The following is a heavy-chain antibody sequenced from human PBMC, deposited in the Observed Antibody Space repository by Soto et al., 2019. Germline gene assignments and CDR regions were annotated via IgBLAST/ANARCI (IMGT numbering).Heavy chain of an antibody. CDR3: AREVGSYNMGTFPFYYMDV. D-gene: IGHD1-26*01. J-gene: IGHJ6*03. Sequence: QVQLVQSGPEVKKSGSSVKVSCKLSGGTFTSDTISWLRLAPGQGLEWMGRIVPILGTGNYAQKFQGRVTITEDRSTNTGYMELSSLTSEDTAIYYCAREVGSYNMGTFPFYYMDVWGNGTTVTVSS. CDR2: IVPILGTG. CDR1: GGTFTSDT. V-gene: IGHV1-69*08.